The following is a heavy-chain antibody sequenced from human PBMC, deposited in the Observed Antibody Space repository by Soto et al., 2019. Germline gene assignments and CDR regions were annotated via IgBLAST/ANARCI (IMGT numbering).Heavy chain of an antibody. CDR3: ARALGYAFDI. J-gene: IGHJ3*02. D-gene: IGHD7-27*01. CDR1: GFTFSSYA. CDR2: ISSKGGST. Sequence: PGGSLRLSCAASGFTFSSYAMHWVRQAPGKGLEYVSAISSKGGSTYYANYVKGRFTISRDNSKNTLYLQMGSLRAEDMAVYYCARALGYAFDIWGQGTMVTVSS. V-gene: IGHV3-64*01.